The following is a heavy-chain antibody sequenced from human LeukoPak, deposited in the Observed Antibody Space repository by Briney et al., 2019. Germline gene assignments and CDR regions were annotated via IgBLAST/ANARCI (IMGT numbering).Heavy chain of an antibody. CDR3: ARLIAVAANWFDP. CDR1: GYSFTSYW. D-gene: IGHD6-19*01. Sequence: TGESLKISCKGSGYSFTSYWIGWVRQMPGKGLEWMGIIYPGDSDTRYSPSFQGQVTISADKSVSTAYLQWSSLKASDTAMYYCARLIAVAANWFDPWGQGTLVTVSS. V-gene: IGHV5-51*01. CDR2: IYPGDSDT. J-gene: IGHJ5*02.